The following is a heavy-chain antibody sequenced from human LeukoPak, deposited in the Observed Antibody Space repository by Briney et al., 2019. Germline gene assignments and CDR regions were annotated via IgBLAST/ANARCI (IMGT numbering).Heavy chain of an antibody. Sequence: GGSLRLSCAASGFTFSSYAMSWVRQAPGKGLAWVSVFSGGDSSTYYAHSVKGRFTISRDKSKHMVYLQMNSLRAEDTAMYYCANLYYDFPFWGQGTLVTVSS. CDR1: GFTFSSYA. CDR3: ANLYYDFPF. D-gene: IGHD3/OR15-3a*01. CDR2: FSGGDSST. J-gene: IGHJ4*02. V-gene: IGHV3-23*01.